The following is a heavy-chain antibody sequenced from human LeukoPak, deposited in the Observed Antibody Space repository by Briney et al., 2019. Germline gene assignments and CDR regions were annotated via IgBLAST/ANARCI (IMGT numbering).Heavy chain of an antibody. J-gene: IGHJ4*02. V-gene: IGHV3-21*01. CDR2: ISSSSLYI. CDR3: ARYSGDYEADY. CDR1: GFTFSSYS. Sequence: GGSLRLSCAASGFTFSSYSMNWVRQAPGKGLEWVSSISSSSLYIYYADSVKSRFTISRDNAKNSLYLQMNSLRAEDTAVYYCARYSGDYEADYWGQGTLVTVSS. D-gene: IGHD4-17*01.